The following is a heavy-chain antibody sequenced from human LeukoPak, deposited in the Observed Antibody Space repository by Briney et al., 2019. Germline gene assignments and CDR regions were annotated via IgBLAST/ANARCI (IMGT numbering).Heavy chain of an antibody. CDR3: ARDRGSSYFYDAFDI. Sequence: GASVKVSCKASGYTFTSYYMHWVRQAPGQGLEWMGIINPSGGSTSYAQKFQGRVTMTRDMSTSTVYMELSSLRSEDAAVYYCARDRGSSYFYDAFDIWGQGTMVTVSS. D-gene: IGHD2-15*01. CDR2: INPSGGST. CDR1: GYTFTSYY. J-gene: IGHJ3*02. V-gene: IGHV1-46*01.